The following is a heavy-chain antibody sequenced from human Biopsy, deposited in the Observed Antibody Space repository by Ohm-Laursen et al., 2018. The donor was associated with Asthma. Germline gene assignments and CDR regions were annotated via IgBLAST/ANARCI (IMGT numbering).Heavy chain of an antibody. D-gene: IGHD1-26*01. CDR3: AKDVFPGWELRRGPDY. Sequence: SLRLSCAASGFTFSNYGMHWVRQAPGKGLDWVAVISFDGGNKNYTDSVKGRFTISRDNSRNTLHLQMNSLRAEDTAVYYCAKDVFPGWELRRGPDYWGQGTTVTVSP. V-gene: IGHV3-30*18. CDR2: ISFDGGNK. CDR1: GFTFSNYG. J-gene: IGHJ4*03.